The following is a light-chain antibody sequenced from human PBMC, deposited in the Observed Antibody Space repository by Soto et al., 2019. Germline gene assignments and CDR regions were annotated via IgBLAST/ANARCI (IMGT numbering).Light chain of an antibody. Sequence: DIVLPQYKGTLSLSPGERTTLSCMASQSVSSSYLAWYQQKPGQAPRLLLYGASSRATGIPDRFSGSGSGTDFTLTISRLEPEDFAMYYCQQYGNSPTFGQGSKVDIK. V-gene: IGKV3-20*01. CDR3: QQYGNSPT. CDR1: QSVSSSY. J-gene: IGKJ1*01. CDR2: GAS.